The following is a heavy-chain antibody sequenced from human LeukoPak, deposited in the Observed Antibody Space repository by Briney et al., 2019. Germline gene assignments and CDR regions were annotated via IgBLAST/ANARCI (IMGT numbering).Heavy chain of an antibody. J-gene: IGHJ4*02. Sequence: PGGSLGLSCAASGFTVITNDMTWVRQAPGKGLEWVSVLYSDGNTKYADSVQGRFTTSRDNSKNTLYLEMNSLSPDDTAVYYCARGVEPLAANTLAYWGQGTLVTVSS. V-gene: IGHV3-53*01. CDR3: ARGVEPLAANTLAY. D-gene: IGHD1-14*01. CDR2: LYSDGNT. CDR1: GFTVITND.